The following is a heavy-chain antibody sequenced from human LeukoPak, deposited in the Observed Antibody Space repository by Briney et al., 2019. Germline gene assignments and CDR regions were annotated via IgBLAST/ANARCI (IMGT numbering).Heavy chain of an antibody. J-gene: IGHJ3*02. D-gene: IGHD4-17*01. V-gene: IGHV3-48*03. CDR1: GFTFGSYE. CDR3: AREPYGDGGAFDI. Sequence: GGSLRLSCEASGFTFGSYEMTWVRQAPGKGLEWLSYISTSGSIIVYADSVRGRFTVSRDNAKNSLYLQMNSLRAEDTAVYYCAREPYGDGGAFDIWGQGTMVTVSS. CDR2: ISTSGSII.